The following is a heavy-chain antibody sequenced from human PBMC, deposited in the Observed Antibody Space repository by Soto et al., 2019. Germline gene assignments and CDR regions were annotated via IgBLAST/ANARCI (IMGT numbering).Heavy chain of an antibody. J-gene: IGHJ4*02. CDR1: GYTFNTYF. CDR3: ARDTGNSFDY. CDR2: ISPHNGNT. V-gene: IGHV1-18*01. Sequence: HVQLVQSGGELKKPGASVKVSCNTSGYTFNTYFITWVRQAPGQGLEWMGWISPHNGNTNYAEKFQGRVTMPADTITKAAYMELRKLRLDDTAVYYCARDTGNSFDYWGQGTPVTVAS.